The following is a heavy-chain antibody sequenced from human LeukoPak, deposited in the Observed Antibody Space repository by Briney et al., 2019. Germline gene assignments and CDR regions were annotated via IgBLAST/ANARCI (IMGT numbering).Heavy chain of an antibody. CDR3: ARSMAAADY. D-gene: IGHD6-13*01. CDR2: MWYDGSKK. CDR1: GFTFSTYG. J-gene: IGHJ4*02. V-gene: IGHV3-33*01. Sequence: GESLKISCGASGFTFSTYGMQWVRQAPGKGLEWVAVMWYDGSKKYYADPVKGRFTVSRDNSKNTLYLEMNSLRAEDTAVYYCARSMAAADYWGQGTLVTVSS.